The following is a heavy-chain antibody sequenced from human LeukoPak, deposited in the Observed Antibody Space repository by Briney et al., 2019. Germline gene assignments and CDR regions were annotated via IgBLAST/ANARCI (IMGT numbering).Heavy chain of an antibody. V-gene: IGHV3-30*18. Sequence: GESLKISCKGSGYSFPDYWIDWVRQMPGQGLEWVTVISYDSSNKYYAESVKGRFTISKDNSKNTLYLQMNSLRAEDTAVYYCAKDRALYGLGSYNYFDNWGQGTLVTVSS. CDR3: AKDRALYGLGSYNYFDN. CDR1: GYSFPDYW. J-gene: IGHJ4*02. CDR2: ISYDSSNK. D-gene: IGHD3-10*01.